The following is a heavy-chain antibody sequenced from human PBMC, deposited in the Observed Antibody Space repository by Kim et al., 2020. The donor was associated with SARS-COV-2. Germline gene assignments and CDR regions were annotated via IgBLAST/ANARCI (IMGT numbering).Heavy chain of an antibody. CDR3: AKGKDVGMSIMDY. CDR2: ISASGGHK. V-gene: IGHV3-23*01. CDR1: GFSFSNFP. Sequence: GGSLRLSCAASGFSFSNFPMSWVRQAPGRGLEWVSAISASGGHKYYTPSVRGRLTVSRDNSENTLFMQMSSLGVDDTAVYYCAKGKDVGMSIMDYWGQ. J-gene: IGHJ4*02. D-gene: IGHD3-16*01.